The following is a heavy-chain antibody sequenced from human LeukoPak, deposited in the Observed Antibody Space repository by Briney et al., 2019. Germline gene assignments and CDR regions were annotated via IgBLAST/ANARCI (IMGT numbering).Heavy chain of an antibody. CDR3: AKDHSYYDILTGYPQNWFDP. V-gene: IGHV3-23*01. CDR1: GFTFSSYG. J-gene: IGHJ5*02. CDR2: ISGSGGST. Sequence: GGSLRLSCAASGFTFSSYGMHWVRQAPGKGLEWVSAISGSGGSTYYADSVKGRFTISRDNSKNTLYLQMNSLRAEDTAVYYCAKDHSYYDILTGYPQNWFDPWGQGTLVTVSS. D-gene: IGHD3-9*01.